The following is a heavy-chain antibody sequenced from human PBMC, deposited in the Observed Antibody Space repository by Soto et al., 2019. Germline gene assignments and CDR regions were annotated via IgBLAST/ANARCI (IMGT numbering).Heavy chain of an antibody. CDR2: IYYSGGT. CDR1: GAARSSGCYF. V-gene: IGHV4-61*01. J-gene: IGHJ5*02. D-gene: IGHD6-19*01. CDR3: TREQSDHNYFDP. Sequence: PSQTLSRTCTVSGAARSSGCYFYTWVRQPPGKGLEWLGYIYYSGGTNYNPSLKSLVTISLGKSKSQFSLRRISVTAADPAGYCCTREQSDHNYFDPWGQGRLVQVSS.